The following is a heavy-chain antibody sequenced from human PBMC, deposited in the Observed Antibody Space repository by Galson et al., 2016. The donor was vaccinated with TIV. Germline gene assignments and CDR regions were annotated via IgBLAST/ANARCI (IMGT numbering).Heavy chain of an antibody. CDR2: IRPSATRT. CDR3: ARETGGSGWYTVDY. D-gene: IGHD6-19*01. CDR1: GFTFSSFA. V-gene: IGHV3-23*01. Sequence: SLRLSCAASGFTFSSFAMTWVRQAPGKGLEWLSTIRPSATRTYYSDSVKDRFTTSRDDSSNTLFLQMSSLRADDTAMYFCARETGGSGWYTVDYWGQGALVIVSS. J-gene: IGHJ4*02.